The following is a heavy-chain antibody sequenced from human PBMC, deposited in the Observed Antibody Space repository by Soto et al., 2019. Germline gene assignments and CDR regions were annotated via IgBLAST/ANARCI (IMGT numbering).Heavy chain of an antibody. CDR2: IIPIFGTA. V-gene: IGHV1-69*06. CDR1: GGTFSSYA. Sequence: SVKVSCKASGGTFSSYAISWVRQAPGQGLEWMGGIIPIFGTANYAQKFQGRVTITADKSTSTAYMELSSLRSEDTAVYYCARAGDCTNGVCYNNWFDPWGQGTLVTVSS. CDR3: ARAGDCTNGVCYNNWFDP. D-gene: IGHD2-8*01. J-gene: IGHJ5*02.